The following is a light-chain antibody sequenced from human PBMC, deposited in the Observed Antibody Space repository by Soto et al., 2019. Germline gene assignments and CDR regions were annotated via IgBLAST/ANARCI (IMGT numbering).Light chain of an antibody. V-gene: IGKV3-15*01. CDR1: QNVGGD. J-gene: IGKJ1*01. Sequence: VTTQSPATLSVSPGESATLSCRASQNVGGDLAWYQQKPGQAPRLLIYRTSTRATGVPARFSGTGSGTDFTLTISSLQSEDFAVYYCQEYNGRSSFGQGTKVEMK. CDR3: QEYNGRSS. CDR2: RTS.